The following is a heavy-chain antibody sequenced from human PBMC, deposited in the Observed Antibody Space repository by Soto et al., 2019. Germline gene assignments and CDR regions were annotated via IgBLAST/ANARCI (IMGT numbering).Heavy chain of an antibody. CDR2: ISAYNGNT. J-gene: IGHJ4*02. CDR3: ARDLTEADYGDYDY. Sequence: ASVKVSCKASGYTFTSYGISWVRQAPGQGLEWMGWISAYNGNTNYAQKLQGRVTMTTDTSTSAAYMELRSLRSDDTAVYYCARDLTEADYGDYDYWGQGTLVTVSS. V-gene: IGHV1-18*01. D-gene: IGHD4-17*01. CDR1: GYTFTSYG.